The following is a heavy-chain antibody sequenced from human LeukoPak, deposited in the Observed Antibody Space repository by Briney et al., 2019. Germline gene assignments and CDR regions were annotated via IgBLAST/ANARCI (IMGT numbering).Heavy chain of an antibody. J-gene: IGHJ4*02. CDR3: ARAPSSGYYPPQYFDY. Sequence: GGSLRLSCVVSGFSVSSNYMSWVRQAPGKGLEWVSVIYTGGNTYYADSVKGRFTISRDNSKNTLYLQMNSLRAEDTAVYYCARAPSSGYYPPQYFDYWGQGTLVTVSS. V-gene: IGHV3-53*05. CDR2: IYTGGNT. CDR1: GFSVSSNY. D-gene: IGHD3-22*01.